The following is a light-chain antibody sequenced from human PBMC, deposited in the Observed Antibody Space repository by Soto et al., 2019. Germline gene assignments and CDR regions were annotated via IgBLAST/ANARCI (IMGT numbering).Light chain of an antibody. CDR3: QQRTHWPVT. CDR1: QSVASY. CDR2: DAS. Sequence: EIVLTQSPATLSLSPGERATLSCRASQSVASYLAWYQQKPGQAPRLLIYDASNRATGIPARFSGSGSGTDFTLTINSLEPEDFAVYYCQQRTHWPVTFGQGTRLEIK. V-gene: IGKV3-11*01. J-gene: IGKJ5*01.